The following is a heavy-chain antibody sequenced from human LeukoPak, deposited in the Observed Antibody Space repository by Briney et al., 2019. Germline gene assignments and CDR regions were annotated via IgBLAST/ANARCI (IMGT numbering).Heavy chain of an antibody. CDR3: ARGLGIAVAGTSNWFDP. CDR1: GGSISSTTYY. V-gene: IGHV4-39*07. J-gene: IGHJ5*02. CDR2: IYYSGST. Sequence: SETLSLTCTVSGGSISSTTYYWGWIRQPPGKGLEWIGSIYYSGSTYYNPSLKSRVTISVDTSKNQFFLKLSSVTAADTAVYYCARGLGIAVAGTSNWFDPWGQGTLVTVSS. D-gene: IGHD6-19*01.